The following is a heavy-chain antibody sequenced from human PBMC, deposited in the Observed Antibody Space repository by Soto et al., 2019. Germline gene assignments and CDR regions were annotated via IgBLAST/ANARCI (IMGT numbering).Heavy chain of an antibody. CDR3: AKAAIVGATTPVKYYYYGMDV. CDR1: GGTFSSYA. D-gene: IGHD1-26*01. V-gene: IGHV1-69*13. J-gene: IGHJ6*02. Sequence: ASVKVSCKASGGTFSSYAISWVRQAPGQGLEWMGGIIPIFGTANYAQKFQGRVTITADESTSTAYMELSSLRSEDTAVYYCAKAAIVGATTPVKYYYYGMDVWGQGTTVTVSS. CDR2: IIPIFGTA.